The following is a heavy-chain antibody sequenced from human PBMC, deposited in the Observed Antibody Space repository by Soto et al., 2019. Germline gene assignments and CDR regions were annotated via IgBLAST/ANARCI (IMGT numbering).Heavy chain of an antibody. CDR2: ISRDGNAI. V-gene: IGHV3-11*01. CDR3: ARGAEMSTLTKWFDP. D-gene: IGHD1-1*01. CDR1: GFTFSDYY. J-gene: IGHJ5*02. Sequence: VQLVESGGGLVKPGGSLRLSCAASGFTFSDYYMTWICQAPGKGLEWLAYISRDGNAIFYADSVNGRFTISRDNAKNSLFLQMDDLRAEDTGMFFCARGAEMSTLTKWFDPWGQGTLVIVSS.